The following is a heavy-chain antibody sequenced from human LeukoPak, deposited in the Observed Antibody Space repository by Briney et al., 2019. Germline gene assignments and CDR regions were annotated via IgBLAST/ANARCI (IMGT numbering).Heavy chain of an antibody. V-gene: IGHV4-30-2*01. CDR3: ARVRGGTGTRAYNWFDP. CDR1: GGSISSGGYS. CDR2: IYHSGST. Sequence: SETLSLTCAVSGGSISSGGYSWSWIRQPPGKGLEWIGYIYHSGSTYYNPSLKSRATISVDTSKNQFSLKLSSVSAADTAVYYCARVRGGTGTRAYNWFDPWGQGTLVTVSS. J-gene: IGHJ5*02. D-gene: IGHD1-7*01.